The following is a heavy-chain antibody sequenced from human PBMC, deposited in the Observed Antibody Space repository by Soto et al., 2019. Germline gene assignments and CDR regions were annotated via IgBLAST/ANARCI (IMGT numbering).Heavy chain of an antibody. V-gene: IGHV3-30-3*01. CDR1: GFTFSSYA. J-gene: IGHJ4*02. D-gene: IGHD3-3*01. Sequence: LRLSCAASGFTFSSYAMHWVRQAPGKGLEWVAVISYDGSNKYYADSVKGRFTISRDNSKNTLYLQMNSLRAEDTAVYYCARDKRDLRFLEWSYYFDYWGQGTLVTVSS. CDR2: ISYDGSNK. CDR3: ARDKRDLRFLEWSYYFDY.